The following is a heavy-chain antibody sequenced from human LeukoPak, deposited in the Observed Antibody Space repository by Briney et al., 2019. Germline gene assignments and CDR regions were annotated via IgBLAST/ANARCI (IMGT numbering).Heavy chain of an antibody. CDR2: ISDSVTST. Sequence: GGSLRLSCAASGFTFSSYGMSWVRQAPGKGLEWVSAISDSVTSTYYADSVKGRFTISRANSKNTLYLQMDSLRAEDTAVYYCAKRSDYGVNSNYFDYWGQGTLVTVSS. CDR3: AKRSDYGVNSNYFDY. J-gene: IGHJ4*02. V-gene: IGHV3-23*01. D-gene: IGHD4-23*01. CDR1: GFTFSSYG.